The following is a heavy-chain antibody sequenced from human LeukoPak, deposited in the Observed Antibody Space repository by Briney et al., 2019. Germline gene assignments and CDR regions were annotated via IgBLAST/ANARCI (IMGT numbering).Heavy chain of an antibody. CDR3: ARGGSFDY. J-gene: IGHJ4*02. Sequence: TGGSLRLSCAASGFTLSSYAMHWVRQAPGKGLEYVSAISNDGGSTYYANSVKGRFTISRDNSKNTLYLQMGSLRAEDMAVYYCARGGSFDYWGQGILVTVPS. CDR1: GFTLSSYA. D-gene: IGHD2-15*01. V-gene: IGHV3-64*01. CDR2: ISNDGGST.